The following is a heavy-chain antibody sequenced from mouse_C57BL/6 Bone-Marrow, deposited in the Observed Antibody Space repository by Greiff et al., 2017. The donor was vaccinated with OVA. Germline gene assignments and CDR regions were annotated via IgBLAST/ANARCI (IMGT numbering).Heavy chain of an antibody. CDR2: IYPGNSDT. Sequence: EVQLQQSGTVLARPGASVKMSCKTSGYTFTSYWMHWVKQRPGQGLEWIGAIYPGNSDTSYNQKFKGEAKLTAVTSASTAYMELSSLTNEDSAVYYCTRSDYYGYWGQGTTLTVSS. V-gene: IGHV1-5*01. CDR3: TRSDYYGY. J-gene: IGHJ2*01. D-gene: IGHD1-1*01. CDR1: GYTFTSYW.